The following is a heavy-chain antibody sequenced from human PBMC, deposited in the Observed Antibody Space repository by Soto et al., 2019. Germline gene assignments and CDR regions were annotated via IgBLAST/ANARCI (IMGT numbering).Heavy chain of an antibody. Sequence: QVQLVQSGAEVKKPGSSVRVSCKASGGTFDSYSISWVRQAPGQGPEWWGKVAPIFDFSRYAPKFQGRVTIIADKPTRTAYLDLSGLTSEDTAVYYCATVALGVRQQLVRDAFDFWGQGTMVTVSS. J-gene: IGHJ3*01. CDR2: VAPIFDFS. D-gene: IGHD3-10*01. CDR3: ATVALGVRQQLVRDAFDF. CDR1: GGTFDSYS. V-gene: IGHV1-69*02.